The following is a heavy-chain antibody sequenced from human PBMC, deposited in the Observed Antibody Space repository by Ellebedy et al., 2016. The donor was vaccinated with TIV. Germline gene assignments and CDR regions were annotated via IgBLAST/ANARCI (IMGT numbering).Heavy chain of an antibody. Sequence: PGGSLRLSCAASGFTVSSDYMSWVRQAPGKGLEWVSAISGSGGSTYYADSVKGRFTISRDNSKNTLYLQMNSLRAEDTAVYYCAKGRGGGSDSSAPRYYFDYWGLGTLVTVSS. J-gene: IGHJ4*02. CDR2: ISGSGGST. D-gene: IGHD3-22*01. V-gene: IGHV3-23*01. CDR3: AKGRGGGSDSSAPRYYFDY. CDR1: GFTVSSDY.